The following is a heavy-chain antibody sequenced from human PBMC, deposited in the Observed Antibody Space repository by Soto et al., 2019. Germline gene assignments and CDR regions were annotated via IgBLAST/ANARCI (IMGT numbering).Heavy chain of an antibody. J-gene: IGHJ5*02. CDR1: GGSISSGDYY. V-gene: IGHV4-30-4*01. Sequence: SETLSLTCTVSGGSISSGDYYWSWIRQPPGKGLEWIGYIYYSGSTYYNPSLKSRVTISVDTSKNQFSLKLSSVTAADTAVYYCARVVSGATTDNWFDPWGQGTRVTVSS. D-gene: IGHD1-26*01. CDR3: ARVVSGATTDNWFDP. CDR2: IYYSGST.